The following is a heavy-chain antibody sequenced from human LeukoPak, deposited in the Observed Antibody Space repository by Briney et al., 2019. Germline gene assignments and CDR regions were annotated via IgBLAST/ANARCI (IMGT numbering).Heavy chain of an antibody. V-gene: IGHV4-39*07. J-gene: IGHJ3*02. Sequence: SSETLSLTCTVSGGSISSGSYYWGWIRQPPGKGLEWIGSIYYSGSTYYNPSLKSRVTISVDTSKNQFSLKLSSVTAADTAVYYCARGQYSGYEDHAFDIWGQGTMVTVSS. D-gene: IGHD5-12*01. CDR1: GGSISSGSYY. CDR2: IYYSGST. CDR3: ARGQYSGYEDHAFDI.